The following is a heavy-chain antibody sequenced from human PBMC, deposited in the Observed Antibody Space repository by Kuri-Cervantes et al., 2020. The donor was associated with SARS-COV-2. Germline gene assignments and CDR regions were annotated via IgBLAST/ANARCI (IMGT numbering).Heavy chain of an antibody. D-gene: IGHD5-24*01. CDR3: ARGWDAFDI. Sequence: GESLKISCAASGFSFSHSAMHWIRQAPGKGLEWVAIVSYDGSNKYYADSVKGRFTISRDNSKNTLYLQMNSLRAEDTAVYYCARGWDAFDIWGQGTMVTVSS. CDR1: GFSFSHSA. CDR2: VSYDGSNK. V-gene: IGHV3-30-3*01. J-gene: IGHJ3*02.